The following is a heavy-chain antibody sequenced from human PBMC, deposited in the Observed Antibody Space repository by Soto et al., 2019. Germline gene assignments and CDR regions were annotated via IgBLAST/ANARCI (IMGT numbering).Heavy chain of an antibody. Sequence: QVQLQQWGAGLLKPSETLSLTCPVNGGSFSDYYWTWIRQPPGKGLEWIGEVNHGGSTHYNPSLKRRVSISVDTSKKQFSLTLTFVTAADTAVYYCAREWWSGSLIGGSLGGEGTLVTVSS. V-gene: IGHV4-34*01. CDR2: VNHGGST. J-gene: IGHJ4*02. CDR3: AREWWSGSLIGGSL. D-gene: IGHD3-3*01. CDR1: GGSFSDYY.